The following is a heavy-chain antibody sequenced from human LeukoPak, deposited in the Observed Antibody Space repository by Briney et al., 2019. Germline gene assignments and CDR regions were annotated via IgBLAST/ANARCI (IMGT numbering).Heavy chain of an antibody. J-gene: IGHJ2*01. CDR1: GGSFSGYY. D-gene: IGHD4-17*01. V-gene: IGHV4-34*01. Sequence: SETLSLTCAVYGGSFSGYYWSWIRQPPRKGLEWIGEINHSGSTNYNPSLKSRVTISVDTSKNQFSLKLSSVTAADTAVYYCARGLSYGAFDLWGRGALVTVSS. CDR2: INHSGST. CDR3: ARGLSYGAFDL.